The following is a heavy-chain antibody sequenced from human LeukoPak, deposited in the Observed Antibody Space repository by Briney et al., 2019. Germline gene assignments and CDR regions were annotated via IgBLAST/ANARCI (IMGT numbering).Heavy chain of an antibody. D-gene: IGHD3-22*01. J-gene: IGHJ4*02. CDR1: GFTFSSYA. V-gene: IGHV3-30-3*01. CDR2: ISYDGSNK. CDR3: ARGWHDSSGYYSNY. Sequence: GGSLRLSCAASGFTFSSYAMHWVRQAPGKGLEWVAVISYDGSNKYYADSVKGRFTISRDNSKNTLYLQMNSLRAEDTAVYYCARGWHDSSGYYSNYWGQGTLVTVSS.